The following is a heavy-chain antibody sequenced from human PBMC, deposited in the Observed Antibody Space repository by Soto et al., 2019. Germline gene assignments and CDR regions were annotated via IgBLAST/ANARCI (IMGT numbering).Heavy chain of an antibody. V-gene: IGHV3-30*18. CDR1: GFTFSIFG. CDR3: AKGHDSRGYSYFDY. CDR2: ISYDGSNK. J-gene: IGHJ4*02. Sequence: QVQLVESGGGVVQPGRSLRLSCAASGFTFSIFGMHWVRQAPGKGLEWVALISYDGSNKYYADSVKGRFTISRDNSKNTLYLQMNSLRAEDTAVYYCAKGHDSRGYSYFDYWGQGTLVTVSS. D-gene: IGHD3-22*01.